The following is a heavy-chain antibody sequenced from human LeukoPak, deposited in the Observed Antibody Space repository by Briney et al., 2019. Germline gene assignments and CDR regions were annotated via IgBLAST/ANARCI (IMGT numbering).Heavy chain of an antibody. V-gene: IGHV4-34*01. Sequence: SETLSLTCAVYGGSFSGYYWSWIRQPPGKGLEWIGEINHSGSTNYNPSLKSRVTISVDTSKNQFSLELSSVTAADTAVYYCARGRVAAAGKTSPPRYWGQGTLVTVSS. CDR1: GGSFSGYY. J-gene: IGHJ4*02. CDR3: ARGRVAAAGKTSPPRY. D-gene: IGHD6-13*01. CDR2: INHSGST.